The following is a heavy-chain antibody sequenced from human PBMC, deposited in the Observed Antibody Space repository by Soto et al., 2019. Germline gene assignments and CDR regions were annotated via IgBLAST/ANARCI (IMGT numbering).Heavy chain of an antibody. CDR1: GGTFSSYA. V-gene: IGHV1-69*13. CDR3: ERVRGLDEIVVVHGAIDS. Sequence: SVKVSCKASGGTFSSYAISWVRQAPGQGLEWMGGIIPIFGTANYAQKFQGRVTITADESTSTAYMELRSLRSDDTAVYYCERVRGLDEIVVVHGAIDSWGQGTRVTVSS. D-gene: IGHD3-22*01. J-gene: IGHJ3*02. CDR2: IIPIFGTA.